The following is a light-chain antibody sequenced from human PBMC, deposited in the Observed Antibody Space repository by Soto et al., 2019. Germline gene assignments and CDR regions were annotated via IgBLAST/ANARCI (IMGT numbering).Light chain of an antibody. Sequence: QSALTQPASVSGSPGQSITISCTGTSSDVGSYNLVSWYQQHPGKAPKLMIYEVSKRPSGVSNRCSGSKSGNTASLTISGLLAEDEADYYFCSYAGSSTEVFGTGTKLTVL. V-gene: IGLV2-23*02. CDR2: EVS. CDR3: CSYAGSSTEV. J-gene: IGLJ1*01. CDR1: SSDVGSYNL.